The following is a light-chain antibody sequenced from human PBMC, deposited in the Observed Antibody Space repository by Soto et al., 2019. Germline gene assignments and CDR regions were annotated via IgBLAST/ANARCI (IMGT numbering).Light chain of an antibody. CDR1: SSDVASYYF. CDR2: ELN. CDR3: CSSADSSTPHV. Sequence: SVLTQPASVSGSPGQSITISCTGTSSDVASYYFVSWYQQHPGKAPKLMIYELNKRPSGISSRFSGSTSGNTASLTISGLQAEDEADYYCCSSADSSTPHVFGTGTKVTVL. J-gene: IGLJ1*01. V-gene: IGLV2-23*02.